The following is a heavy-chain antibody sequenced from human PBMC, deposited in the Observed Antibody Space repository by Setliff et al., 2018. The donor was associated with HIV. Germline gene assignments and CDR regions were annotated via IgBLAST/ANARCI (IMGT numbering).Heavy chain of an antibody. Sequence: ASVMVSCKPSGFTFTGYYLHWVRQAPGQGLEWMGWINPNNGDTNYEQRFQGRVTMTRDTSITTVYMVLNRLTPGDTAVYYCASPYENNSGPDYWGQGTPVTVSS. CDR1: GFTFTGYY. CDR2: INPNNGDT. V-gene: IGHV1-2*02. J-gene: IGHJ4*02. D-gene: IGHD7-27*01. CDR3: ASPYENNSGPDY.